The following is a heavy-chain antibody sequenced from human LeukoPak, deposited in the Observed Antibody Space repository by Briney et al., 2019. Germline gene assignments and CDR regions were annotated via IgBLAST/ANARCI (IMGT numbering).Heavy chain of an antibody. CDR1: GFTFSSYG. J-gene: IGHJ4*02. D-gene: IGHD6-19*01. CDR2: ISYDGSNK. V-gene: IGHV3-30*18. CDR3: AKGKKSSGWHGGLGSFDY. Sequence: GRSLRLSCAASGFTFSSYGMHWVRQAQGKGLEWVAVISYDGSNKYYADSVKGRFTISRDNSKNTLYLQMNSLRAEDTAVYYCAKGKKSSGWHGGLGSFDYEGQGTLVTVSA.